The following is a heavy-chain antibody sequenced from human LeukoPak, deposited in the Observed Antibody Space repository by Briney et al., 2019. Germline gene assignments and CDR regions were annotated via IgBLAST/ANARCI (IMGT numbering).Heavy chain of an antibody. CDR3: ARAVTGRGGGWFDP. D-gene: IGHD1-14*01. V-gene: IGHV4-59*01. J-gene: IGHJ5*02. Sequence: SETLSLTCTVSGGSISSYYWSWIRQPPGKGLGWIGYIYYSGSTNYNPSLKSRVTISVDTSKNQFSLKLSSVTAADTAVYYCARAVTGRGGGWFDPWGQGTLVTVSS. CDR2: IYYSGST. CDR1: GGSISSYY.